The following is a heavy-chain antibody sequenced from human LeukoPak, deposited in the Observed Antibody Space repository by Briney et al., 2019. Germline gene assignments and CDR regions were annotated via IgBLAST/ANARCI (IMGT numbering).Heavy chain of an antibody. J-gene: IGHJ5*02. Sequence: SETLSLTCTVSGGSISSYYWSWIRQPPGKGLEWIGEINHSGSTNYNPSLKSRVTISVDTSKNQFSLKLSSVTAADTAVYYCARDRSGPNWFDPWGQGTLVTVSS. V-gene: IGHV4-34*01. CDR1: GGSISSYY. CDR2: INHSGST. D-gene: IGHD2-15*01. CDR3: ARDRSGPNWFDP.